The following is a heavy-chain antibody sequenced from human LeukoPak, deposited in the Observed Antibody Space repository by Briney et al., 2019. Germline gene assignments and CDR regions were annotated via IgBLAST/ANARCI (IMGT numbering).Heavy chain of an antibody. CDR2: ISAYNGNT. CDR1: GYTFTSYG. V-gene: IGHV1-18*01. Sequence: VASVKVSCKASGYTFTSYGISWVRQAPGQGLEWMGWISAYNGNTNYAQKLQGRVTMTTDTSTSTAYMELRSLRSDDTAVYYCARVKSELLWLGELGTRFFDYWGQGTLVTVSS. D-gene: IGHD3-10*01. CDR3: ARVKSELLWLGELGTRFFDY. J-gene: IGHJ4*02.